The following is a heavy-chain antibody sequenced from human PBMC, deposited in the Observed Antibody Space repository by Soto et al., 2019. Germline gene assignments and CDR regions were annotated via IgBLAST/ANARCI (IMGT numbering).Heavy chain of an antibody. CDR1: GFTFTSSA. Sequence: ASVKVSCKASGFTFTSSAVQWVRQARGQRLEWIGWIVVGRGNTNYAQKFQERVTITRDMSTSTAYMELSSLRSEDTAVYYCAAGPNYDYGDYGSQYYYGMDVWGQGTTVTVSS. CDR2: IVVGRGNT. V-gene: IGHV1-58*01. CDR3: AAGPNYDYGDYGSQYYYGMDV. D-gene: IGHD4-17*01. J-gene: IGHJ6*02.